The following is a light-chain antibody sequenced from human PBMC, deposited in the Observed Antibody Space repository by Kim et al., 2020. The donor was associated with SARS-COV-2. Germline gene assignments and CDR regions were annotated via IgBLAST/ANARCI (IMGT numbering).Light chain of an antibody. CDR1: QSVSSN. CDR2: GAS. J-gene: IGKJ2*01. V-gene: IGKV3-15*01. CDR3: QQYNNWPPRT. Sequence: VAPGERATLSCRASQSVSSNLAWYQQKPGQAPRLLIYGASTRATGISARFSGSGSGTEFTLTISSLQSEDFAVYYCQQYNNWPPRTFGQGTKLEIK.